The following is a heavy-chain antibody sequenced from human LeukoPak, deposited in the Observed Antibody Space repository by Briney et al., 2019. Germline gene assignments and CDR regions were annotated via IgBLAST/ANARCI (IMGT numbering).Heavy chain of an antibody. CDR2: IYYSGST. CDR1: GGSISSYY. V-gene: IGHV4-59*01. D-gene: IGHD3-10*01. Sequence: PSETLSLTCTVSGGSISSYYWSWIRQPPGKGLEWIGYIYYSGSTNYNPSLKSRVTISVDTSKNQFSLKLSSVTAADTAVYYCASGGEVLWFGESNDAFDIWGQGTMVTVSS. CDR3: ASGGEVLWFGESNDAFDI. J-gene: IGHJ3*02.